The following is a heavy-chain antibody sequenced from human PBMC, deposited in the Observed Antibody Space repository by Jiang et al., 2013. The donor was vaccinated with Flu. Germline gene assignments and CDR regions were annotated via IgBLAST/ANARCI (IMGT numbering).Heavy chain of an antibody. CDR1: GFTFSSYS. Sequence: VQLLESGEALVQPGGSLRLSCAASGFTFSSYSMNWVRQAPGKGLEWVSYITSGGSTIYYADSLKGRFTISRDNAKNSLYLQMNSLRDEDTAVYYCARAEGCYYDNRNLRACYYYMDVWGKGTTVTVS. V-gene: IGHV3-48*02. CDR3: ARAEGCYYDNRNLRACYYYMDV. D-gene: IGHD3-22*01. CDR2: ITSGGSTI. J-gene: IGHJ6*03.